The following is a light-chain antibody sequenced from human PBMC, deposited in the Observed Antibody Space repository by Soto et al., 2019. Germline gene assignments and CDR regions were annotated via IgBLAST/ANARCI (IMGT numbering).Light chain of an antibody. CDR2: DVS. V-gene: IGLV2-14*01. Sequence: QSVLTQSASVSGSPGQSITISCTGTSSDIGNYNYVSWYQQHPGKAPKLMIYDVSNRPSGVSNRFSGSKSGNTASLTISGLQAEDEADYYCSSYTSSGPVFGGGTKLTVL. J-gene: IGLJ2*01. CDR1: SSDIGNYNY. CDR3: SSYTSSGPV.